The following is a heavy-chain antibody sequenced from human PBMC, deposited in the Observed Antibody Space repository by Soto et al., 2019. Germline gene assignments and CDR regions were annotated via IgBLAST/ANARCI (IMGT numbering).Heavy chain of an antibody. CDR2: IGTAGDT. J-gene: IGHJ6*02. V-gene: IGHV3-13*01. CDR1: GFTFSSYD. Sequence: HPGGSLRLSCAASGFTFSSYDMHWVRQATGKGLEWVSAIGTAGDTYYPGSVKGRFTISRENAKNSLYLQMNSLRAEDTAVYYCARDENAYGMDVWGQGTTVTVSS. CDR3: ARDENAYGMDV.